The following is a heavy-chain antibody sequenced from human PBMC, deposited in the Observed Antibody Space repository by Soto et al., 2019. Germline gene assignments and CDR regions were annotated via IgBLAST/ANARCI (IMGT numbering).Heavy chain of an antibody. D-gene: IGHD5-12*01. Sequence: EVQLVESGGCLVKPGGSLRLSCAASGFTFSNAWMNWVRQAPGKGLEWVGRIKSKTDGGTTDYAAPVKGRFTISRDDSKNTLYLQMNSLKTEDTAVYYCTTGNGYSGYDWEYDAFDIWGQGTMVTVSS. CDR2: IKSKTDGGTT. J-gene: IGHJ3*02. CDR1: GFTFSNAW. V-gene: IGHV3-15*07. CDR3: TTGNGYSGYDWEYDAFDI.